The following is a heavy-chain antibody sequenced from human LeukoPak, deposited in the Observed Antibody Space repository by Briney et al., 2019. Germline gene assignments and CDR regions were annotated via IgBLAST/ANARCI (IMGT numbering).Heavy chain of an antibody. V-gene: IGHV1-69*04. D-gene: IGHD3-9*01. CDR2: IIPILGIA. J-gene: IGHJ4*02. Sequence: SVKLSCKASGGTFSSCAISWVRQAPGQPLEWMGRIIPILGIANYAQKFQGRVTITADISTSTAHMELSSLRSEDTAVYYCASGDDILTGYHTTLDYWGQGTLVTVSS. CDR3: ASGDDILTGYHTTLDY. CDR1: GGTFSSCA.